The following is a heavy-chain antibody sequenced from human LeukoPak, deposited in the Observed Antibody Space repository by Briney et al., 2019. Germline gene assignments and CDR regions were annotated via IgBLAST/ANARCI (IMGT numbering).Heavy chain of an antibody. CDR3: ARGSYYDIDY. CDR2: ISSGTTTI. CDR1: AFTFSTYS. J-gene: IGHJ4*02. V-gene: IGHV3-48*04. D-gene: IGHD1-26*01. Sequence: GGSLRLSCAASAFTFSTYSMNWVRQAPGKGLEWVSYISSGTTTIYYADSVKGRFTISRDNAKNSLYLQMNSLRVEDTAVYYCARGSYYDIDYWGQGTLVTVSS.